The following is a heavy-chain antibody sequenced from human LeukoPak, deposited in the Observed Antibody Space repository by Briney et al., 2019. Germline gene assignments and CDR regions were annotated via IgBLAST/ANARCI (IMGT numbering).Heavy chain of an antibody. CDR2: MNHSGST. V-gene: IGHV4-34*01. D-gene: IGHD3-9*01. Sequence: SETLSLTCAVYGGSFSGYYWSWIRQPPGKGLEWIGEMNHSGSTKYNPSLKSRVTISVDTSKNQFSLKLSSVTAADTAVYYCARAAPRILRYFDWSRGYYFDYWGQGTLVTVSS. CDR1: GGSFSGYY. J-gene: IGHJ4*02. CDR3: ARAAPRILRYFDWSRGYYFDY.